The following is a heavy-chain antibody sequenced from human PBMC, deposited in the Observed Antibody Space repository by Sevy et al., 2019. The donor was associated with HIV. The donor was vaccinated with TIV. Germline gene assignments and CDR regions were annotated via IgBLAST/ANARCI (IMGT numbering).Heavy chain of an antibody. Sequence: GGSLRLSCKASGFKFDDYAMHWVRQPPGKGLEWVSGITWDVGRTGYADSVKGRFIISRDNTKSHLYLQMNSLRAEDTALYYCAKDLRRGDILTGYLNYWGQGILVTVS. CDR3: AKDLRRGDILTGYLNY. CDR2: ITWDVGRT. D-gene: IGHD3-9*01. V-gene: IGHV3-9*01. J-gene: IGHJ4*02. CDR1: GFKFDDYA.